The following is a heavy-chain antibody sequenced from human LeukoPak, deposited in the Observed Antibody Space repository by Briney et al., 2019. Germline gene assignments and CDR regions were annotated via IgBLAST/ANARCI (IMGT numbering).Heavy chain of an antibody. J-gene: IGHJ4*02. CDR2: IYYSGSA. D-gene: IGHD3-10*01. Sequence: TSETLSLTCTVSGGSITSYYWSWIRQPPGKRLECSGYIYYSGSANYNPSPKSRVSISVDTSKNQFSLKLSSVTAADTAVYYCARDARVQKWFGELLKTTTYYFDYWGQGTLVTVSS. CDR3: ARDARVQKWFGELLKTTTYYFDY. V-gene: IGHV4-59*12. CDR1: GGSITSYY.